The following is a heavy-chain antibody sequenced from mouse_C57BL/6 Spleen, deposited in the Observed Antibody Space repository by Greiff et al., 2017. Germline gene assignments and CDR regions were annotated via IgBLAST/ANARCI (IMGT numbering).Heavy chain of an antibody. CDR2: INPGSGGT. CDR1: GYAFTNYL. CDR3: ARESYGRGHFDV. V-gene: IGHV1-54*01. Sequence: VKLMESGAELVRPGTSVKVSCKASGYAFTNYLIEWVKQRPGQGLEWIGVINPGSGGTNYNEKFKGKATLTADKSSSTAYMQLSSLTSEDSAVYFCARESYGRGHFDVWGTGTTVTVSS. D-gene: IGHD1-1*01. J-gene: IGHJ1*03.